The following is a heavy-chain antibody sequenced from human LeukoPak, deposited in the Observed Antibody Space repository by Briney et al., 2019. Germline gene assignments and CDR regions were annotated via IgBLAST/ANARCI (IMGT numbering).Heavy chain of an antibody. CDR2: IYNGGST. Sequence: GGSLRLSCAASGFTVSNNYMSWVRQAPGKGLEWVSIIYNGGSTYYADSVKGRFTISRDNSKNTLYLQMNSLRAEDTAVYYCARAVLNDYAAYWGRGTLVTVSS. J-gene: IGHJ4*02. CDR1: GFTVSNNY. V-gene: IGHV3-53*01. CDR3: ARAVLNDYAAY. D-gene: IGHD4-17*01.